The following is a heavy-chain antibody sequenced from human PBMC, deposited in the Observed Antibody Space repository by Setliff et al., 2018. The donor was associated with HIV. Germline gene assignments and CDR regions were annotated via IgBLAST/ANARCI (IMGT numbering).Heavy chain of an antibody. D-gene: IGHD3-3*01. CDR2: IYSSGTT. CDR3: AKHFSNYDFWSGYSSAAYFQE. Sequence: SETLSLTCTVYGASISNSNSYWGWIRQPPGKRLEWLGSIYSSGTTSYNPSLSSRLTISVDTSKNQVSLRLSSVTAADTAVYYCAKHFSNYDFWSGYSSAAYFQEWGQGTLVTVSS. CDR1: GASISNSNSY. J-gene: IGHJ1*01. V-gene: IGHV4-39*01.